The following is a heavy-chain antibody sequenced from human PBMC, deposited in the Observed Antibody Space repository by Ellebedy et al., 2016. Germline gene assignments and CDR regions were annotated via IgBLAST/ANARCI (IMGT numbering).Heavy chain of an antibody. CDR2: IKEDGSET. J-gene: IGHJ5*02. CDR3: ARAQRRHCSGATCQHANNWLDT. Sequence: GESLKISXVVSGFTFSRFWMSWVRQAPGKGLEWVANIKEDGSETKYVDSVRGRFTTSRDNAKNSLYLQMNNLRAEDTAVYYCARAQRRHCSGATCQHANNWLDTWGQGTLVTVSS. D-gene: IGHD2-15*01. CDR1: GFTFSRFW. V-gene: IGHV3-7*03.